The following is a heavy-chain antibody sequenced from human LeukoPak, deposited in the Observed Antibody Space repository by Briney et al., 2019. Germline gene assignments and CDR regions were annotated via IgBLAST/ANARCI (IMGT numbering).Heavy chain of an antibody. D-gene: IGHD5-18*01. J-gene: IGHJ4*02. CDR2: IYYSGTT. V-gene: IGHV4-39*07. CDR3: ARAGVGYSYGFDY. Sequence: PSETLSLTCTVSGGSISSRNNYWGWIRQPPGKGLEWIGSIYYSGTTYYNPSLKGRATVSVDTPKNQFSLKVTSVTAADTAVYYCARAGVGYSYGFDYWGQGTLVTVSS. CDR1: GGSISSRNNY.